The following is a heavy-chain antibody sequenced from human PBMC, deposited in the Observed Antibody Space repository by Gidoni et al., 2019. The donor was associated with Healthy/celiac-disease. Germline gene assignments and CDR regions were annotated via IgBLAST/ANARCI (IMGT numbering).Heavy chain of an antibody. D-gene: IGHD3-3*01. Sequence: EVQLVESGGGLVKPGGSLRLSCAASGFTFSNYSMNWVRQAPGKGLEWVSSISSSSSYIYYADSVKGRFTISRDNAKNSLYLQMNRLRAEDTDVYYCWTGYYTNYYYYYMDVWGKGTTVTVSS. CDR1: GFTFSNYS. V-gene: IGHV3-21*01. CDR2: ISSSSSYI. CDR3: WTGYYTNYYYYYMDV. J-gene: IGHJ6*03.